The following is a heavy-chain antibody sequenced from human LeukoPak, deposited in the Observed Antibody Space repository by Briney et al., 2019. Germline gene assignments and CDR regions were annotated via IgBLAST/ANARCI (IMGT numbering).Heavy chain of an antibody. CDR2: ISGSGGST. V-gene: IGHV3-23*01. J-gene: IGHJ6*03. D-gene: IGHD3-3*01. CDR3: ANHGVVIIPYYYYYMDV. Sequence: SCKASGYTFTSYGISWVRQAPGKGLEWVSAISGSGGSTYYADSVKGRFTISRDNSKNTLYLQMNSLRAEDTAVYYCANHGVVIIPYYYYYMDVWGKGTTVTVSS. CDR1: GYTFTSYG.